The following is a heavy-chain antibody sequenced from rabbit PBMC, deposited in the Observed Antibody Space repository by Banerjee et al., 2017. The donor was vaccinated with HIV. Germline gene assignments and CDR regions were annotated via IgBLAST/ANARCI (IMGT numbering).Heavy chain of an antibody. D-gene: IGHD1-1*01. J-gene: IGHJ4*01. CDR2: IYIGSGGST. CDR1: GFSFSNKYV. V-gene: IGHV1S40*01. Sequence: QSMEESGGDLVKPEGSLTLTCTASGFSFSNKYVMCWVRQAPGKRPEWIACIYIGSGGSTWYASWAKGRFTISKTSSTTVTLQMTSLTAADTATYFCTIFGDASSGFNLWGQGTLVTVS. CDR3: TIFGDASSGFNL.